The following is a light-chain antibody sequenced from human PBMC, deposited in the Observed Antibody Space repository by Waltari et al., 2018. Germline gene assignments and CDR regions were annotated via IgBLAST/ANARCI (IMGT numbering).Light chain of an antibody. V-gene: IGLV2-23*02. CDR3: CSYAGSSTLV. Sequence: QSALTQPASVSGSPGQSITISCTGTSSDVGVYNYVSWYQQHPGKAPKLMIYDVTKRPSGVSDRFSGSKSGNTASLTISGRQAEDEADYYCCSYAGSSTLVFGGGTKLTVL. CDR1: SSDVGVYNY. CDR2: DVT. J-gene: IGLJ2*01.